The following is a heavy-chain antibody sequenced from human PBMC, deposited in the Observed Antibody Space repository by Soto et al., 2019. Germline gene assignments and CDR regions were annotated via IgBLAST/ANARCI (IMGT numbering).Heavy chain of an antibody. CDR3: AKSFGSGPFYYYYGMDV. Sequence: LRLSCAASGFTFSSYAMSWVRQAPGEGLEWVSAISGSGGSTYYADSVKGRFTISRDNSKNTLYLQMNSLRAEDTAVYYCAKSFGSGPFYYYYGMDVWGQGTTVTVSS. J-gene: IGHJ6*02. CDR1: GFTFSSYA. CDR2: ISGSGGST. D-gene: IGHD6-19*01. V-gene: IGHV3-23*01.